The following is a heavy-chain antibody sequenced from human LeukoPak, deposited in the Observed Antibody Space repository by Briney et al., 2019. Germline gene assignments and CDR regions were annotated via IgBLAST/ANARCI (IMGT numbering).Heavy chain of an antibody. CDR1: GGTFSSYA. J-gene: IGHJ6*02. CDR3: ARDGAAGDNYGMDV. CDR2: IIPILGIA. V-gene: IGHV1-69*04. D-gene: IGHD2-15*01. Sequence: ASVKVSCKASGGTFSSYAISWVRQAPGQGLEWMGRIIPILGIANYAQKFQGRVTITADKSTSTAYMELSSLRSEDTAVYYCARDGAAGDNYGMDVWGQGTTVTVSS.